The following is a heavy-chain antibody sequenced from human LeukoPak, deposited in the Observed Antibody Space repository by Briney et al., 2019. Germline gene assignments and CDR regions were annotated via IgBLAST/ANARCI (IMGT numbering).Heavy chain of an antibody. CDR1: GFMFPDYG. J-gene: IGHJ4*02. V-gene: IGHV3-20*04. CDR2: INWDASST. D-gene: IGHD2-8*02. Sequence: PGGSLRLSCAASGFMFPDYGMRWVRQVPGKGLEWASGINWDASSTNHADSVKGRFTISRDNAKNSLYLQMNTLRAEDTALYYCARDFKYCTGGVCYFTAVADYWGQGTLVTVSS. CDR3: ARDFKYCTGGVCYFTAVADY.